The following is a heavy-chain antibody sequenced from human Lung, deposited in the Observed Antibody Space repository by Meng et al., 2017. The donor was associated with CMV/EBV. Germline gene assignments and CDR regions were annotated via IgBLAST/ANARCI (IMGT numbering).Heavy chain of an antibody. V-gene: IGHV4-4*02. CDR1: GGSISTNNW. D-gene: IGHD3-3*01. CDR2: IHHSGNT. J-gene: IGHJ5*02. CDR3: ARDRGNYYDFWSGLFAP. Sequence: SETLSLXCAVSGGSISTNNWWSWVRQFPGKGLEWIGEIHHSGNTNYNPSLKSRVTISVDKSENQFSLKVNSVTAADTAVYYCARDRGNYYDFWSGLFAPWXHETLVTVSS.